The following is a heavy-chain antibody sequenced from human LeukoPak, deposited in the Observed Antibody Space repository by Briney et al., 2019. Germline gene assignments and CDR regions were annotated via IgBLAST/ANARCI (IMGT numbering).Heavy chain of an antibody. Sequence: AASVKVSCKASGYTFTSYDINWVRQATGQGLEWMGWINPDSGGTNYAQKFQGRVTMTWDTSISTAYMELSRLRSDDTAIYYCARGRFYTSGSYYNRLDYWGQGTLVTVSS. D-gene: IGHD3-10*01. V-gene: IGHV1-2*02. CDR3: ARGRFYTSGSYYNRLDY. CDR1: GYTFTSYD. J-gene: IGHJ4*02. CDR2: INPDSGGT.